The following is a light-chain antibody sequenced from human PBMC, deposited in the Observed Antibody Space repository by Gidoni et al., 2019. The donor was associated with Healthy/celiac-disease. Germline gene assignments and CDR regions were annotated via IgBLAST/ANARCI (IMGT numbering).Light chain of an antibody. J-gene: IGKJ3*01. Sequence: NCKSSQSVLYSSNNKNYLAWYQQKPGQPPKLLIYWASTRESGVPDRFSGSGSGTDFTLTISSLQAEDVAVYYCQQYYSTPFTFGPGTKVDIK. CDR2: WAS. CDR1: QSVLYSSNNKNY. CDR3: QQYYSTPFT. V-gene: IGKV4-1*01.